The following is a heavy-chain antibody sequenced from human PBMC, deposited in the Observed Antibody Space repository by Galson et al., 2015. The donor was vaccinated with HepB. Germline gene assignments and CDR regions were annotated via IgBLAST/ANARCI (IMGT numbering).Heavy chain of an antibody. V-gene: IGHV4-39*07. CDR1: GGSISSSSYY. CDR3: ARDRGGPPPYNWFDP. CDR2: IYYGGST. Sequence: LTCTVSGGSISSSSYYWGWIRQPPGKGLEWIGSIYYGGSTYSNPSLKSRVIISVDTSKNQFSLKLSSVTAADTAVYYCARDRGGPPPYNWFDPWGQGTLVTVSS. D-gene: IGHD3-10*01. J-gene: IGHJ5*02.